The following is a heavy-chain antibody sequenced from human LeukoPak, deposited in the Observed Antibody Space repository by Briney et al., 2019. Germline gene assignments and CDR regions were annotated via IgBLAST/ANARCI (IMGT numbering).Heavy chain of an antibody. Sequence: PGGSLRLSCAASGFTLSSYSMNWVRQAPGKGLEWVSYISSSSSTIYYADSVKGRFTISRDNAKNSLHLQMNSLRDEDTAAYYCARYMVSDSSGYYYGFDYWGQGTLVTVSS. J-gene: IGHJ4*02. CDR3: ARYMVSDSSGYYYGFDY. V-gene: IGHV3-48*02. D-gene: IGHD3-22*01. CDR2: ISSSSSTI. CDR1: GFTLSSYS.